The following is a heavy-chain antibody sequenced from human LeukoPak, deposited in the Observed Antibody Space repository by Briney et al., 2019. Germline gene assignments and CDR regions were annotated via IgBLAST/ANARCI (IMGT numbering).Heavy chain of an antibody. CDR3: VRRDNTGWNYFDH. V-gene: IGHV4-59*08. CDR1: GGSINSHY. Sequence: SETLSLTCTVSGGSINSHYWSWIRQPPGKGQQWIGDIYYSERTNYNPSLRSRVTISVDTSKNQLSLKLTSVLAADTAMYHCVRRDNTGWNYFDHWGQGILVTVSS. J-gene: IGHJ4*02. D-gene: IGHD6-19*01. CDR2: IYYSERT.